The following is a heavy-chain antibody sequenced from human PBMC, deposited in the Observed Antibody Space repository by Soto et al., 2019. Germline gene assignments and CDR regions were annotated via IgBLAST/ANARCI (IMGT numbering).Heavy chain of an antibody. V-gene: IGHV3-30-3*01. CDR1: GFTFSSYA. Sequence: QVQLVESGGGVVQPGRSLRLSCAASGFTFSSYAMHWVRQAPGKGLEWVAVISYDGSNKYYADSVKGRFTISRDNSKNTLYLQMTSLRAEDTAVYYCARDRYDSSGYYRHDYWGQGTLVTVSS. J-gene: IGHJ4*02. CDR3: ARDRYDSSGYYRHDY. D-gene: IGHD3-22*01. CDR2: ISYDGSNK.